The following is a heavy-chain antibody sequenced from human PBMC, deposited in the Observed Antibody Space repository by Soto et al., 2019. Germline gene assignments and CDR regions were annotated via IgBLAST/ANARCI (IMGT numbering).Heavy chain of an antibody. J-gene: IGHJ6*03. V-gene: IGHV4-59*08. Sequence: QVQLQESGPGLVKPSETLSLTCTVSGGSISSYYWSWIRQPPGKGLEWIGYIYYSGSTNYNPSLKSRVTLSVDTSKNRFSLKLSSVPAADTAVYYCARHEGAHVYSNYYYYMDVLGKGTTVTVSS. CDR1: GGSISSYY. CDR2: IYYSGST. D-gene: IGHD4-4*01. CDR3: ARHEGAHVYSNYYYYMDV.